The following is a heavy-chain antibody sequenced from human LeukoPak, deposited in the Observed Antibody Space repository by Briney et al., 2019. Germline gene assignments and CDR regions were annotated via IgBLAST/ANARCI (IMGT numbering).Heavy chain of an antibody. J-gene: IGHJ4*02. CDR3: ARPRCSSTSCDPHYFDY. CDR1: GYTFTSYG. CDR2: ISAYNGNT. Sequence: ASVKVSCKASGYTFTSYGISWVRQAPGQGLEWMGWISAYNGNTNYAQKLQGRVTMTTDTSTSTAYMELRSLRSDDTAVYYCARPRCSSTSCDPHYFDYWGQGTLVTVSS. D-gene: IGHD2-2*01. V-gene: IGHV1-18*01.